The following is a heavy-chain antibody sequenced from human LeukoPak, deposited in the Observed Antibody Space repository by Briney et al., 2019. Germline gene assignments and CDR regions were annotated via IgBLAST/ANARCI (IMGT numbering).Heavy chain of an antibody. CDR3: ARGPHGLQLWHYFDY. CDR2: IYSGGRT. D-gene: IGHD5-18*01. V-gene: IGHV3-66*02. J-gene: IGHJ4*02. CDR1: GFSVSDKY. Sequence: GGSLRLSCAASGFSVSDKYMTWVRQAPGKGLEWRSIIYSGGRTFYADSVKGRFTISRDTSKNTVYLEMNSLRLDDTAVYYCARGPHGLQLWHYFDYWGLGTLVTVSS.